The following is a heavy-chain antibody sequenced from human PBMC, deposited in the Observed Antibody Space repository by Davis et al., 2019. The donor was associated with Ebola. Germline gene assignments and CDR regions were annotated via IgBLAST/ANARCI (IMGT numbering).Heavy chain of an antibody. Sequence: GESLKISCAASGFTFSTYSMNWVRQAPGEGLEWVSYISGSSSTIYYADSVKGRFTISRDNAKNSLYLQMNSLRDEDTAVYYCASRRDYWGQGTLVTVSS. V-gene: IGHV3-48*02. CDR2: ISGSSSTI. CDR1: GFTFSTYS. CDR3: ASRRDY. J-gene: IGHJ4*02.